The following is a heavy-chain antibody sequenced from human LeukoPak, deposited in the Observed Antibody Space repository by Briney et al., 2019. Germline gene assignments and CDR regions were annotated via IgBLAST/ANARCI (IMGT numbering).Heavy chain of an antibody. J-gene: IGHJ4*02. D-gene: IGHD3-9*01. V-gene: IGHV4-59*01. CDR2: IYYSGST. Sequence: SETLSLTCAVSGGSISSYYWSWIRQPPGERLEWIGYIYYSGSTNYNPSLKSRVTISVDTSKNQFSLKLSSVTAADTAVYYCARGPYYDILTGYYPFDYWGQGTLVTVSS. CDR1: GGSISSYY. CDR3: ARGPYYDILTGYYPFDY.